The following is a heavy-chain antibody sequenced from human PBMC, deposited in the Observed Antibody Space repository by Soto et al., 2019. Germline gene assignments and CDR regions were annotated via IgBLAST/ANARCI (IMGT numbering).Heavy chain of an antibody. D-gene: IGHD3-22*01. CDR2: LYHSGTT. CDR3: ASFYYSDSSAYLDY. J-gene: IGHJ4*02. V-gene: IGHV4-38-2*01. Sequence: SETLSLTCAVSGFSISSGYYWAWIRQPPGKGLEWIGSLYHSGTTYYPPPLTRRVTISVVTSNNLFSLKLSSVTAADPAVYYCASFYYSDSSAYLDYWGQGTLVTVSS. CDR1: GFSISSGYY.